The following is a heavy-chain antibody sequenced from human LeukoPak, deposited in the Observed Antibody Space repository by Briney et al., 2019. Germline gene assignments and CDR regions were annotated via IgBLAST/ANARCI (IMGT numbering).Heavy chain of an antibody. V-gene: IGHV3-21*01. CDR1: GFTFNNYN. D-gene: IGHD3-10*01. CDR2: ITRDSIYT. Sequence: GGSLRLSCAASGFTFNNYNMNWVRQTPGKGLEWVSSITRDSIYTFYADSVRGRFTISRDNAKNSLSLQMNSLRAEDTAVYYCARDARSGWSHFYYMDVWGKGTTVSVSS. CDR3: ARDARSGWSHFYYMDV. J-gene: IGHJ6*03.